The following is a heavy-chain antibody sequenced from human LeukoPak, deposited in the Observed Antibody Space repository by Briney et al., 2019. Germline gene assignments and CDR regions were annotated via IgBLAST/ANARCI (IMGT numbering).Heavy chain of an antibody. CDR2: IYSGGST. J-gene: IGHJ6*02. D-gene: IGHD3-10*01. CDR1: GFTVSSNY. V-gene: IGHV3-66*01. Sequence: GGSLRLSCAASGFTVSSNYMSWVRQAPGKGLEWVSVIYSGGSTYYADSVKGRFTISRDNSKNTLYLQMNSLRAEDTAVYYCARVTMVRGVTKYGMDVWGQGTTVTVS. CDR3: ARVTMVRGVTKYGMDV.